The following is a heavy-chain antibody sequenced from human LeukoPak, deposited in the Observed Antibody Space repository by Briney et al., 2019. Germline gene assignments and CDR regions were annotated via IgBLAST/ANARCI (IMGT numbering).Heavy chain of an antibody. D-gene: IGHD5-18*01. V-gene: IGHV1-18*01. Sequence: ASVKVSCKASGYTFTSYGISWVRQAPGQGLEWMGWISAYNGNTNYAQKLQARVTMTTDTSTSTAYMELRSLRSDDTAVYYCARVDTAMVLRHAFDIWGQGTMVTVSS. CDR3: ARVDTAMVLRHAFDI. CDR1: GYTFTSYG. J-gene: IGHJ3*02. CDR2: ISAYNGNT.